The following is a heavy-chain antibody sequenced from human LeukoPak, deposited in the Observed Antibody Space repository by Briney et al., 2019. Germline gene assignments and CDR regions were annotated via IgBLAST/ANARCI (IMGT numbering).Heavy chain of an antibody. CDR3: ARMGSITIFGVVPDY. CDR1: GYTFTGYY. CDR2: INPNSGGT. J-gene: IGHJ4*02. V-gene: IGHV1-2*02. D-gene: IGHD3-3*01. Sequence: ASVKVSCKASGYTFTGYYMHWVRQAPGQGLEWMGWINPNSGGTNYAQKFQGRVTMTRDTSISTAYMELSRLRSDDTAVYYCARMGSITIFGVVPDYWGQGTLVTVSS.